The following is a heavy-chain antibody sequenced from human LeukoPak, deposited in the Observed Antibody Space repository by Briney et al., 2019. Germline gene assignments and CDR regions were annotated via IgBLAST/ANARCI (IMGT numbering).Heavy chain of an antibody. J-gene: IGHJ5*01. Sequence: SETLSLTCSVYGGSLNGYYWSWIRQPPGKGREWIGEINHSGTTNYNPSLKSRVTMSLDTSKNQFSLRLNSVTAADMAVYYCARVPLRFLEPFDFWGQGTLVTVSS. D-gene: IGHD3-3*01. V-gene: IGHV4-34*01. CDR1: GGSLNGYY. CDR2: INHSGTT. CDR3: ARVPLRFLEPFDF.